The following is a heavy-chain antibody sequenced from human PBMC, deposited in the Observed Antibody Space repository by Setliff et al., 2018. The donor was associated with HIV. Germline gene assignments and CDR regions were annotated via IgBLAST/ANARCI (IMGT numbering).Heavy chain of an antibody. CDR3: ARSRNSYVGGFDF. CDR2: IYTTGST. CDR1: GGSITSGSDY. J-gene: IGHJ4*02. Sequence: SETLSLTCTVSGGSITSGSDYWRWIRQPAGKGLEWIGRIYTTGSTNYNPSLKSRVTISVDTSENQFSLKLSSVTAADTAVYYCARSRNSYVGGFDFWGQGTQVTVSS. V-gene: IGHV4-61*02. D-gene: IGHD3-16*01.